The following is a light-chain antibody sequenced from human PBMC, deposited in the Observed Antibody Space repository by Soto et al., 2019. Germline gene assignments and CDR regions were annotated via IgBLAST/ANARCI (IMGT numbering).Light chain of an antibody. J-gene: IGLJ2*01. V-gene: IGLV1-40*01. CDR1: SSNIGAGYD. CDR2: GDS. CDR3: QSYDTTLSGSRV. Sequence: QAVVTQPPSVSGAPGQRVIISCTGSSSNIGAGYDVHWYRQLPGTAPKLLIYGDSNRPSGVPDRFSGSKSGTSASLAITGLQAEDEADYYCQSYDTTLSGSRVFGRGTKLTVL.